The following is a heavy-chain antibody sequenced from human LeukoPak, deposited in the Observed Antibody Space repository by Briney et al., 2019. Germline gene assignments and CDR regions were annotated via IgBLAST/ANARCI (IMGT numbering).Heavy chain of an antibody. CDR3: ARDKTYGDSFFEY. CDR1: GFTFSNYW. CDR2: IKQDGSEK. Sequence: GGSLRLSCAASGFTFSNYWMSWVRQAPGKGLEWVANIKQDGSEKYYVDSVKGRFTISRDNAKNSLYLQMNSLRAEDTAVYYCARDKTYGDSFFEYWGQGTLVTVSS. D-gene: IGHD4-17*01. V-gene: IGHV3-7*01. J-gene: IGHJ4*02.